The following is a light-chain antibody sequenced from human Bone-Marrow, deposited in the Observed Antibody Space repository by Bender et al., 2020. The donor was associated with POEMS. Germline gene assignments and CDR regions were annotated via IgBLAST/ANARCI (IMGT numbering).Light chain of an antibody. J-gene: IGLJ2*01. CDR1: SSNIGAHA. CDR3: SSYTSSSVISGGVV. CDR2: SSH. Sequence: QSVLTQPPSASGTPGQRVTISCSGGSSNIGAHAVNWYQHLPGTAPKLLIYSSHRRPSEVPDRFSGSRSGTSASLAISGLQSEDEADYYCSSYTSSSVISGGVVFGGGTRLSVL. V-gene: IGLV1-44*01.